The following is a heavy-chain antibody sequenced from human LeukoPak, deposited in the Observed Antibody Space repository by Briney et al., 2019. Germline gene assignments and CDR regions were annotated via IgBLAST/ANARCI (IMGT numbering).Heavy chain of an antibody. CDR2: IKSKTDGGTT. Sequence: GGSLRLSCAASGFTFSNAWMSWVRQAPGKGLEWVGRIKSKTDGGTTDYAAPVKGRFTISRDDSKNTLYLQMNSLKSEDTAVYYCPTIRGYTSSWPFDYWGQGALVTVSS. CDR1: GFTFSNAW. J-gene: IGHJ4*02. D-gene: IGHD6-13*01. V-gene: IGHV3-15*01. CDR3: PTIRGYTSSWPFDY.